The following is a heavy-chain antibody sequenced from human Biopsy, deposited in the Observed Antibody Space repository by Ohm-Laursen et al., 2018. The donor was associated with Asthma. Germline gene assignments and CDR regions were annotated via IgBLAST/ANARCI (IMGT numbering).Heavy chain of an antibody. CDR3: ARAVDYSHYYGIDV. Sequence: GSSVKVSCKTSGYTFNSAGITWVRQAPGQGLEWMGWIIVYIGNTKVAQKLQDRVTMITDTSTSTAYMELRSLRSDDTAVYFCARAVDYSHYYGIDVWGQGTTVTVS. CDR1: GYTFNSAG. V-gene: IGHV1-18*01. J-gene: IGHJ6*02. D-gene: IGHD3-10*01. CDR2: IIVYIGNT.